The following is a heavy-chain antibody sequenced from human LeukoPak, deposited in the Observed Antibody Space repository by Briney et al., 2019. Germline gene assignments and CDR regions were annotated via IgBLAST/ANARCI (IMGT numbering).Heavy chain of an antibody. CDR1: GGSVSSSFYY. Sequence: SGTLSLTCTVSGGSVSSSFYYWGWIRQPPGKGLEWIGSMYFSGSTHYNPSLKSRVTISVDTSKNQFSLKLTSVTAADTAVYYCANAASYSVDYWCQGTLVTVSS. CDR3: ANAASYSVDY. CDR2: MYFSGST. V-gene: IGHV4-39*01. J-gene: IGHJ4*02. D-gene: IGHD1-26*01.